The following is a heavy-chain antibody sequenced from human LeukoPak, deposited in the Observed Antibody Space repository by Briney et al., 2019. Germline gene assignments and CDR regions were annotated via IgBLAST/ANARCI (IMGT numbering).Heavy chain of an antibody. J-gene: IGHJ6*02. V-gene: IGHV3-30*02. CDR2: IWYDGSNK. CDR1: GFIFSSYA. Sequence: PGGSLRLSCAASGFIFSSYAMHWVRQAPGKGLEWVAVIWYDGSNKYYVDSVKGRFTISRDNSKNTLYLQMNSLRAEDAAVYYCAKSHGDEYYYYYGMDVWGQGTTVTVS. CDR3: AKSHGDEYYYYYGMDV. D-gene: IGHD4-17*01.